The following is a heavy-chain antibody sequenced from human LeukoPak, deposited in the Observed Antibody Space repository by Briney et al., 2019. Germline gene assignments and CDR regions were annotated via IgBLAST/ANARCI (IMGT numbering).Heavy chain of an antibody. CDR3: ARRGREGCDY. Sequence: GESLKISCKASGYIFTNYWIGWVRQMPGKGLECMGIIYPGDSDTRYNPSFQGQVTISADKSISTAYLQWSSLKASDTAMYYCARRGREGCDYWGQGTLVTVSS. D-gene: IGHD1-26*01. V-gene: IGHV5-51*01. CDR2: IYPGDSDT. J-gene: IGHJ4*02. CDR1: GYIFTNYW.